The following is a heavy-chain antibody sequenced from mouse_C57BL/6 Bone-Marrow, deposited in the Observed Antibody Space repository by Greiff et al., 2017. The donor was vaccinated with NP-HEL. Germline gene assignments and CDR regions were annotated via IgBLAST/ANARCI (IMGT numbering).Heavy chain of an antibody. D-gene: IGHD1-1*01. CDR1: GYTFTDYY. CDR2: INPYNGGT. V-gene: IGHV1-19*01. CDR3: ARDGNYYGNFDY. J-gene: IGHJ2*01. Sequence: LVKPGASVKMSCKASGYTFTDYYMNWVKQSHGKSLEWIGVINPYNGGTSYNQKFKGKATLTVDKSSSTAYMELNRLTSEDSAVYYCARDGNYYGNFDYWGQGTTLTVSS.